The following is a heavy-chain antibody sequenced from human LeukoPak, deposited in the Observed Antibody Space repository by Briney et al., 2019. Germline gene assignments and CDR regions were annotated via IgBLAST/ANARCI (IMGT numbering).Heavy chain of an antibody. CDR1: GFTFGAYP. D-gene: IGHD4-17*01. Sequence: GGSLRLSWTASGFTFGAYPMSWFRQAPGKGLEWVGFIRSKGYGGTTEYAASVKGRFTISRDDSKNIAYLQMNSLKTEDTAVYFCTRDYGDVEYWGQGTLVTVSS. J-gene: IGHJ4*02. CDR2: IRSKGYGGTT. CDR3: TRDYGDVEY. V-gene: IGHV3-49*03.